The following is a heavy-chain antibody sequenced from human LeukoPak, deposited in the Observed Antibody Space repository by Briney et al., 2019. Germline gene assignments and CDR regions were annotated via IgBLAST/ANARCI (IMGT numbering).Heavy chain of an antibody. D-gene: IGHD3-22*01. V-gene: IGHV3-23*01. CDR3: AKDDNYDIFFDF. CDR1: GFTLRRYA. CDR2: ISGSGGST. J-gene: IGHJ4*02. Sequence: GGSLPLSRAASGFTLRRYAMSWVRPAPGKGLEWVSAISGSGGSTYYAASVKGRFTISRDNSKNTLYLQMNSLRAEDTAVYYCAKDDNYDIFFDFWGQGTLVTVSS.